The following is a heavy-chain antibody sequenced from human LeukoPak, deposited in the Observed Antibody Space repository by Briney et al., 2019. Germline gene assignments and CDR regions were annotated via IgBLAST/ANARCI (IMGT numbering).Heavy chain of an antibody. CDR3: AKAGRDSSFWGRDFDY. Sequence: GGSLRLPCAASGFTFSSYAMNWVRQAPGKGLEWVSSISGSGGSTYYADSVRGRFTISRDKSKNTLYLQMNGLRAEDTAVYYCAKAGRDSSFWGRDFDYWRRGTVVTVSS. J-gene: IGHJ4*02. D-gene: IGHD6-6*01. CDR2: ISGSGGST. CDR1: GFTFSSYA. V-gene: IGHV3-23*01.